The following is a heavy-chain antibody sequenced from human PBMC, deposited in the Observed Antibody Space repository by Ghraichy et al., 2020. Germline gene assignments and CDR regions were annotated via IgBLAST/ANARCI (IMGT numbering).Heavy chain of an antibody. CDR2: ISAFNGDT. D-gene: IGHD1-26*01. V-gene: IGHV1-18*01. Sequence: ASVKVSCKASGYDFSSYGISWVRQAPGQGLEWMGWISAFNGDTNYPQKFQGRVTMTVDTSSNTAYMEVTSLRSDDTAIYYCARDRWYTYLYRRQPVGVWGQGTLVTVSS. CDR1: GYDFSSYG. CDR3: ARDRWYTYLYRRQPVGV. J-gene: IGHJ4*02.